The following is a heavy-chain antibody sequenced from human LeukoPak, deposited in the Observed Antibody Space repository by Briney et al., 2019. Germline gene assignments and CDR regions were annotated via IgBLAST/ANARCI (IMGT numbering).Heavy chain of an antibody. Sequence: WETLSLTCTVSGGSISSSSYYWGWIRQPPGKGLEWIGSIYYSGSTYYNPSLKSRVTISVDTSKNQFSLKLSSVTAADTAVYYCAREDPHVPLDYWGQGTLVTVSS. J-gene: IGHJ4*02. CDR3: AREDPHVPLDY. V-gene: IGHV4-39*07. CDR1: GGSISSSSYY. CDR2: IYYSGST.